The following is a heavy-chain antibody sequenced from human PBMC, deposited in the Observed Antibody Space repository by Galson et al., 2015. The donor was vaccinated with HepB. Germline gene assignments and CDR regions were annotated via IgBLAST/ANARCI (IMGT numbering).Heavy chain of an antibody. V-gene: IGHV4-61*03. CDR3: ARDFLGTTSRHAAFDI. J-gene: IGHJ3*02. Sequence: SETLSLTCTVSGGSVSGGDYYWNWIRQPPGPGLEWLAYIRSRGSTTMYNPSLKSRVTISLDTSKNAFSLKLDSVTAADTALYFCARDFLGTTSRHAAFDIWGQGTAVTVSS. CDR1: GGSVSGGDYY. D-gene: IGHD1-14*01. CDR2: IRSRGST.